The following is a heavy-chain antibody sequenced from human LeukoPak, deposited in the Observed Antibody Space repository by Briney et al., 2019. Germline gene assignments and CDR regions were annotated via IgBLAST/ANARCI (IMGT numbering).Heavy chain of an antibody. CDR2: IYTSGST. CDR1: GGSISSYY. V-gene: IGHV4-4*07. CDR3: ARNFKAAAGRAYYYYYMDV. J-gene: IGHJ6*03. Sequence: KPSETLSLTCTVSGGSISSYYWSWIRQPAGKGLEWIGRIYTSGSTNYNPSLKSRVTMSVDTSKNQFSLKLSSVTAADTAVYYCARNFKAAAGRAYYYYYMDVWGKGTTVTVS. D-gene: IGHD6-13*01.